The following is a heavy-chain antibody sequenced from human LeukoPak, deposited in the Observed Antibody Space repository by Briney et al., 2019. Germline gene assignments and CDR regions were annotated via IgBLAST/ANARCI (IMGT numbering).Heavy chain of an antibody. CDR2: IYPGDSDT. J-gene: IGHJ4*02. CDR1: GYSFTSYW. D-gene: IGHD2-2*01. CDR3: ARLTDIRCSSTSCSAPLFDY. Sequence: GESLKISCKGSGYSFTSYWLGWVRQMPGKGLEWMGIIYPGDSDTRYSPSFQGQVTISADKSISTAYLQWSSLKASDTAMYYCARLTDIRCSSTSCSAPLFDYWGQGTLVTVSS. V-gene: IGHV5-51*01.